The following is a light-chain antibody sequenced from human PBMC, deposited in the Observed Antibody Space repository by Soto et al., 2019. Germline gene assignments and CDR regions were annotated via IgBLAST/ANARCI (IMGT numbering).Light chain of an antibody. CDR2: EVS. CDR3: SSYTTSTTQVV. J-gene: IGLJ2*01. V-gene: IGLV2-14*01. Sequence: QSVLTQPASVSGSPGQSITISCTGTSSDVGAYNYVPWFQQHPGKVPKLMIYEVSNRPSGISDRFSASKSGNTASLTISGLQAEDEADYYCSSYTTSTTQVVFGGGTKVTVL. CDR1: SSDVGAYNY.